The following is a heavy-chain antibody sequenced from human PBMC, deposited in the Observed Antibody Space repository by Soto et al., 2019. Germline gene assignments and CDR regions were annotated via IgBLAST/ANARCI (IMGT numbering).Heavy chain of an antibody. Sequence: PGGSLRLSCAASGFTFNSYSMNWVRQAPGKGLEWVSSISSSSSYIYYADSVKGRFTISRDNAKNSLYLQMNSLRAEDTAVYYCAREGNSLPGLRYFDWLPVPSWGQGTLVTVSS. CDR3: AREGNSLPGLRYFDWLPVPS. D-gene: IGHD3-9*01. CDR2: ISSSSSYI. V-gene: IGHV3-21*01. CDR1: GFTFNSYS. J-gene: IGHJ5*02.